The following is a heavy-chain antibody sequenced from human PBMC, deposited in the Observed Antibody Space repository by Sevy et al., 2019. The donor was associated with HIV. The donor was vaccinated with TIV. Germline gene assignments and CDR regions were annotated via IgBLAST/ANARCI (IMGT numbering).Heavy chain of an antibody. V-gene: IGHV3-48*01. D-gene: IGHD6-13*01. CDR1: GFTFSSYS. CDR2: ISSSSSTI. Sequence: GGSLRLSCAASGFTFSSYSMNWVRQAPGKGLEWVSYISSSSSTIYYADSVKDRFTISRDTAENSLYLPMNSLRAEDTAVYYCASWSSRSWYYSDAFDIWGQGTMVTVSS. CDR3: ASWSSRSWYYSDAFDI. J-gene: IGHJ3*02.